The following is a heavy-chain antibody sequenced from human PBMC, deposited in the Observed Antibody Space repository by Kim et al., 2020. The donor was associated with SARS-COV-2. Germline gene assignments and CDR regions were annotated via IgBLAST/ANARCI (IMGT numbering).Heavy chain of an antibody. CDR1: GGSISSGGYY. J-gene: IGHJ5*02. V-gene: IGHV4-31*03. CDR3: ARDQGDYGAHSSNSNWFDP. CDR2: ISYSGSS. Sequence: SETLSLTCTVSGGSISSGGYYWSWIRQHPGKDLEWIGYISYSGSSYYNPSLKSRLTISVDTSKNQFSLKLNSVTAADTAVYYCARDQGDYGAHSSNSNWFDPWGQGTLVTVSS. D-gene: IGHD4-17*01.